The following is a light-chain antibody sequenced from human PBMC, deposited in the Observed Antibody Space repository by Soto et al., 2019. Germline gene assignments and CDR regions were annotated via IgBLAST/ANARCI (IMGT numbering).Light chain of an antibody. CDR1: QSVSSSY. J-gene: IGKJ4*01. V-gene: IGKV3-20*01. Sequence: GAVSLSQRERATLSCRASQSVSSSYLAWYQQKPGQAPRLLIYGASSRATGIPDRFSGSGSGTDFTLTISRLEPEDVTRDYSPVSANPLIRFCGGSK. CDR3: PVSANPLIR. CDR2: GAS.